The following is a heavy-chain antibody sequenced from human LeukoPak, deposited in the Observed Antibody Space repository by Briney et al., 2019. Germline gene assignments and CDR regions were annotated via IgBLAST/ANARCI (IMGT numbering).Heavy chain of an antibody. CDR3: ARPVGLTDNWLDP. V-gene: IGHV3-30-3*01. CDR1: GFTFSAYP. D-gene: IGHD1-26*01. Sequence: GGSLRLSCTASGFTFSAYPIHWVRQAPGKGLEWVAVISYDSNAKYYADSVRGRFTISRDNSKNTVYLQMNSLRTEDTAVYYCARPVGLTDNWLDPWGQGTLVTVSS. CDR2: ISYDSNAK. J-gene: IGHJ5*02.